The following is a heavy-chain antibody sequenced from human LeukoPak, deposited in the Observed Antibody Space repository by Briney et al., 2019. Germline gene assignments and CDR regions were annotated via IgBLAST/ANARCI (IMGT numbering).Heavy chain of an antibody. Sequence: GGSLRLSCAASGFTFSSYAMSWVRQAPGKGLECVSAISGSGGRTYYAASVKGRFTISRDNSKSTLHLQLNSLRAEDTALYYCAKDRPDGPDDQYYCMDVWGQGTTVTVSS. D-gene: IGHD5-24*01. CDR2: ISGSGGRT. V-gene: IGHV3-23*01. J-gene: IGHJ6*02. CDR1: GFTFSSYA. CDR3: AKDRPDGPDDQYYCMDV.